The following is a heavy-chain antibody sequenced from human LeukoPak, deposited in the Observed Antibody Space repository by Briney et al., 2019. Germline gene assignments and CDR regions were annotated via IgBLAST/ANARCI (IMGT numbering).Heavy chain of an antibody. CDR2: IYYSGST. CDR3: ARQEGYSSGWLGY. J-gene: IGHJ4*02. Sequence: SETLSLTCTVSGGSISSSSYYWGWIRQPPGKGLEWIGSIYYSGSTYYNPSLKSRVTISVDTSKNQFSLKLSSVTAADTAVYYCARQEGYSSGWLGYWGQGTLVTVSS. V-gene: IGHV4-39*01. D-gene: IGHD6-19*01. CDR1: GGSISSSSYY.